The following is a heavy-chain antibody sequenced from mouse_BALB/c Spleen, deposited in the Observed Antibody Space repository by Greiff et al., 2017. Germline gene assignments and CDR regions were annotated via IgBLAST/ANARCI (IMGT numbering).Heavy chain of an antibody. D-gene: IGHD1-1*01. J-gene: IGHJ1*01. CDR2: INPSTGYT. Sequence: VQRVESGAELAKPGASVKMSCKASGYTFTSYWMHWVKQRPGQGLEWIGYINPSTGYTEYNQKFKDKATLTADKSSSTAYMQLSSLTSEDSAVYYCARNYGTGYFDVWGAGTTVTVSA. CDR3: ARNYGTGYFDV. V-gene: IGHV1-7*01. CDR1: GYTFTSYW.